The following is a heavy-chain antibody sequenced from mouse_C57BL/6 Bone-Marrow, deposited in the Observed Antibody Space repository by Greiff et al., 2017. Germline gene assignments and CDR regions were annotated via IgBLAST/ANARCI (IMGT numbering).Heavy chain of an antibody. D-gene: IGHD1-1*01. CDR3: ARVEFDGSSGDWYFDV. J-gene: IGHJ1*03. CDR2: IYPRDGST. Sequence: VQLQQSGPELVKPGASVTLSCKASGYTFTSYDINWVKQRPGQGLEWIGWIYPRDGSTKYNEKFKGKATLTVDTSSSTAYMELHSLTSEDSAVYFCARVEFDGSSGDWYFDVWGTGTTVTVSS. V-gene: IGHV1-85*01. CDR1: GYTFTSYD.